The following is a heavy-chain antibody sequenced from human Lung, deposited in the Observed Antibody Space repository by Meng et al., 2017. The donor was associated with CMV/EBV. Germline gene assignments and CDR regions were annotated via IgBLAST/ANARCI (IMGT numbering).Heavy chain of an antibody. CDR1: GFIFGDFW. V-gene: IGHV3-7*01. Sequence: GGSXRLSCEGSGFIFGDFWMNGVRQAPGKGLEWVASIEKDGREKFYVDSVKGRFTISRDNAKNTLYLQMNSLRDDDTAVYYCFMGHYSGAWGQGTPVTVSS. CDR2: IEKDGREK. J-gene: IGHJ5*02. D-gene: IGHD2-21*01. CDR3: FMGHYSGA.